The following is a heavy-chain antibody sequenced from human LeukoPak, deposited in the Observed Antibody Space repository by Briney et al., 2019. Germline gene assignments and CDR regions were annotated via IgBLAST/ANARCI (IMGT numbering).Heavy chain of an antibody. CDR1: GFTFSNYG. Sequence: PGGSLRISCTASGFTFSNYGIHWVRQAPGKGLEWVAVIWHDGYQKYYEDSVKGRFTISRDDSENTVYLQMNSLRAEDTAVYYCARTGSSVHFDYWGQGTLVTVSS. D-gene: IGHD2-15*01. CDR3: ARTGSSVHFDY. CDR2: IWHDGYQK. V-gene: IGHV3-33*01. J-gene: IGHJ4*02.